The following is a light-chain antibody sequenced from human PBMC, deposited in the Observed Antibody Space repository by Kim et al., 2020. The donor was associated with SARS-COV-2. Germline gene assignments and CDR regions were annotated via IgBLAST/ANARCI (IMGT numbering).Light chain of an antibody. V-gene: IGLV3-19*01. Sequence: LGQTVRTTCQGDSLRSYYASWYQQKPGQAPVRVIYDKNNRPSGIPDRVSGSSSGNTASLTITGAQAEDEADYYCNSRDNSGNHRVFGGGTQLTVL. CDR2: DKN. J-gene: IGLJ3*02. CDR1: SLRSYY. CDR3: NSRDNSGNHRV.